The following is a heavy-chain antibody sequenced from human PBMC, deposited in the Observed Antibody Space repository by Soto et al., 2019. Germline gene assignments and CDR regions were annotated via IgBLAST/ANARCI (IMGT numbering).Heavy chain of an antibody. D-gene: IGHD3-9*01. Sequence: PGGSLRLSCVVSGFSFSTYAMSWVRQAPGKGLEWVSAISGSGTNTYYAGSVKGRFTISKDNSKNTLFLQMNSLRAEDTAIYYCAKDSGTDILTGYSINWFDPWGQGTLVTVSS. CDR2: ISGSGTNT. J-gene: IGHJ5*02. CDR1: GFSFSTYA. V-gene: IGHV3-23*01. CDR3: AKDSGTDILTGYSINWFDP.